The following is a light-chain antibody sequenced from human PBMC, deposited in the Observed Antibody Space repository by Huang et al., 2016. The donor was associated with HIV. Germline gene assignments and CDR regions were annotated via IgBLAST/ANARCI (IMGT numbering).Light chain of an antibody. CDR1: RGISDS. J-gene: IGKJ2*01. CDR2: AAS. CDR3: QQYYGTPYT. Sequence: DIQVTQSPSSLSASVGDRVTVTCRTSRGISDSLVWYQQKPGSAPKLLVYAASRLESGVPSRFSGSGAGADFTLTINNLQPEDFATYYCQQYYGTPYTFGQGTKVEIK. V-gene: IGKV1-NL1*01.